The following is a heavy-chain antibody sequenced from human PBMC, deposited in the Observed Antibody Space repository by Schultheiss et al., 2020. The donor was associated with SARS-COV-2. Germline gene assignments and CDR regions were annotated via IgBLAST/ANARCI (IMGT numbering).Heavy chain of an antibody. V-gene: IGHV3-48*02. CDR1: GFTVSSNY. CDR2: ISSSGSTI. J-gene: IGHJ3*01. Sequence: GGSLRLSCAASGFTVSSNYMSWVRQAPGKGLEWVSYISSSGSTIYYADSVKGRFTISRDNSKNSLYLQMNSLRDEDTAVYYCASGGYCTGGVCYSRGYTWGQGTMVTVAS. CDR3: ASGGYCTGGVCYSRGYT. D-gene: IGHD2-8*02.